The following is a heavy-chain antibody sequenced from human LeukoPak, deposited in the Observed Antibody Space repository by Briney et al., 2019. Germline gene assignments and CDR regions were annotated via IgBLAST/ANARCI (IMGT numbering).Heavy chain of an antibody. V-gene: IGHV1-69*13. CDR2: IIPIFGTA. D-gene: IGHD3-22*01. CDR1: GGTFSSYA. Sequence: ASVKVSCKASGGTFSSYAISWVRQAPGQGLKWMGGIIPIFGTANYAQKFQGRVTITADESTSTAYMELSSLRSEDTAVYYCARSYDSSGPYDGYGMDVWGQGTTVTVSS. CDR3: ARSYDSSGPYDGYGMDV. J-gene: IGHJ6*02.